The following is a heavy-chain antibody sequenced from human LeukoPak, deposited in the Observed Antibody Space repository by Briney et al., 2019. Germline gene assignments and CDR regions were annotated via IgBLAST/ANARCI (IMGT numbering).Heavy chain of an antibody. CDR1: GYTFTMYY. CDR3: ARSQTGWLRGTRRWLFTLYYTYYYMDV. Sequence: ASVKVSCKASGYTFTMYYIHWVRQAPGQGLEWMGMINPTDGATTYAQRYQGRVTMTRDMSTTTVYMDLRSLRSEDTAVYFCARSQTGWLRGTRRWLFTLYYTYYYMDVWGRGTTVTVSS. V-gene: IGHV1-46*01. CDR2: INPTDGAT. J-gene: IGHJ6*03. D-gene: IGHD3-22*01.